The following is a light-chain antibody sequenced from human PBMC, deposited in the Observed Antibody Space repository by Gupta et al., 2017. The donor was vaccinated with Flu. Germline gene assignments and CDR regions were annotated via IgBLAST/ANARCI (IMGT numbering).Light chain of an antibody. CDR3: MQARRTPT. CDR1: ESLQNGRNNF. J-gene: IGKJ4*01. Sequence: DVVMTQSSVSLPVTPGEPASISCRSSESLQNGRNNFLDRYLQKPGQSPQLLIYLGYKRASGVPNRFSGSGSGTNFTLKISRVEADDVGVYYCMQARRTPTFGGGTKLEIK. V-gene: IGKV2-28*01. CDR2: LGY.